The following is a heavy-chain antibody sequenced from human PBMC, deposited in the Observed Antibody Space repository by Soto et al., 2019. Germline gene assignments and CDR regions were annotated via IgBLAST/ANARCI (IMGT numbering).Heavy chain of an antibody. CDR1: GYTFTSYA. V-gene: IGHV1-3*01. J-gene: IGHJ4*02. CDR2: INAGNGNT. Sequence: ASVKVSCKASGYTFTSYAMHWVRQAPGQRLEWMGWINAGNGNTKYSQKFQGGVTITRDTSASTAYMELSSLRSEDTAVYYCARGPMPYYDFWSGYYGTLDYWGQGTLVSVSS. CDR3: ARGPMPYYDFWSGYYGTLDY. D-gene: IGHD3-3*01.